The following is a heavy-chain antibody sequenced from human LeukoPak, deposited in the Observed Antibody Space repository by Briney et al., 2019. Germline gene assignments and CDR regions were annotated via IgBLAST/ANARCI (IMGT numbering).Heavy chain of an antibody. CDR3: ARKLGYSYGYDY. V-gene: IGHV3-53*04. J-gene: IGHJ4*02. CDR1: GFTVSSNY. CDR2: IYSGGSA. D-gene: IGHD5-18*01. Sequence: PGGSLSLSCAASGFTVSSNYMSWVRQAPGKGLEWVSVIYSGGSAYYADSVKGRFTISRHDSTNTLYLQMNGLRAEDTAVYYCARKLGYSYGYDYRGQGTLVTVSS.